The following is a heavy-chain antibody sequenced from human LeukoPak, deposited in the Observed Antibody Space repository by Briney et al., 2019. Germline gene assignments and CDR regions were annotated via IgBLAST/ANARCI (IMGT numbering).Heavy chain of an antibody. J-gene: IGHJ3*02. CDR1: GFIFSSYS. CDR3: ATGDYGAFDI. CDR2: ISSSSSYI. D-gene: IGHD4-17*01. V-gene: IGHV3-21*01. Sequence: SGGSLRLSCVASGFIFSSYSMNWVRQAPGKGLEWVSSISSSSSYIYYADSVKGRFTISRDNAKNSLYLQMTSLRAEDTAVYYCATGDYGAFDIWGQGTMVTVSS.